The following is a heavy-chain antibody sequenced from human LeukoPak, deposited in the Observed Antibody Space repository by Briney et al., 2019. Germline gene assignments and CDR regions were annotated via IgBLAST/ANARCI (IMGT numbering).Heavy chain of an antibody. CDR1: GYTFTSYY. Sequence: ASVKVSCKASGYTFTSYYMHWVRQAPGQGLEWMGLINPSGGSTSYAQKFQGRVTMTRDTSTSTVYMELSSLRSEDTAVYYCARLYGSGSYYNVRWFDPWGQGTLVTVSS. CDR3: ARLYGSGSYYNVRWFDP. J-gene: IGHJ5*02. CDR2: INPSGGST. D-gene: IGHD3-10*01. V-gene: IGHV1-46*01.